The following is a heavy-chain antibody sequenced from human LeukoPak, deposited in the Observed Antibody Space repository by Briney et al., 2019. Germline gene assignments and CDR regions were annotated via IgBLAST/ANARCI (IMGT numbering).Heavy chain of an antibody. J-gene: IGHJ4*02. CDR1: VGTFSSYA. Sequence: VASVKVSCKASVGTFSSYAISWVRQAPGQGLEWMGGIIPIFGTANYAQKFQGRVTITTDESTSTAYMELSSLRSEDTAVYYCAREHTPTRYYFDYWGQGTLVT. D-gene: IGHD1-26*01. V-gene: IGHV1-69*05. CDR3: AREHTPTRYYFDY. CDR2: IIPIFGTA.